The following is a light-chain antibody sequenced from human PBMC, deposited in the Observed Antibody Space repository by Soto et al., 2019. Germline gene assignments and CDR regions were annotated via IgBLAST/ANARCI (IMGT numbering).Light chain of an antibody. CDR2: EVS. Sequence: QSVLTQPPSAPGSPGQSVTISCTGTSSDVGGYNYVSWYQQHPGKAPKLIIYEVSKRPSGVPDRFSGSKSGSTASLTVSGLQAEDEADYYCSSYAGSNIHYVFGTGTKVTVL. J-gene: IGLJ1*01. CDR1: SSDVGGYNY. V-gene: IGLV2-8*01. CDR3: SSYAGSNIHYV.